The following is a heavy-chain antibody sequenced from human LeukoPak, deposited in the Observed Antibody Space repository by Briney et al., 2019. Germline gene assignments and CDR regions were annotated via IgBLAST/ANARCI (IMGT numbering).Heavy chain of an antibody. CDR2: ISGSGGST. D-gene: IGHD2-2*02. V-gene: IGHV3-23*01. Sequence: PGGSLRLSCAASGFTFSSYAMSWVRQAPGKGLEWVSAISGSGGSTYYADSVKGRFTISRDNSKNTLYLQMNSLRAEDTAVYYCAKLDRKIVVVPAAIGTFIGYWGQGTLVTVSS. CDR1: GFTFSSYA. J-gene: IGHJ4*02. CDR3: AKLDRKIVVVPAAIGTFIGY.